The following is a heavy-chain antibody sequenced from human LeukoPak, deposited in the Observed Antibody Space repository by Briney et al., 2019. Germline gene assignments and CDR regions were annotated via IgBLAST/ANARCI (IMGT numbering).Heavy chain of an antibody. CDR3: AREGDYAYYYYGMDV. CDR2: ISAYNGNT. J-gene: IGHJ6*02. CDR1: GYTFTSYG. Sequence: GASVKVSCKASGYTFTSYGFSWVRQAPAQGREWMGWISAYNGNTNYAQKLQGRVTMTTYTSTSTAYMELRSLRSDETAVYYCAREGDYAYYYYGMDVWGQGTTVTVSS. D-gene: IGHD4-17*01. V-gene: IGHV1-18*01.